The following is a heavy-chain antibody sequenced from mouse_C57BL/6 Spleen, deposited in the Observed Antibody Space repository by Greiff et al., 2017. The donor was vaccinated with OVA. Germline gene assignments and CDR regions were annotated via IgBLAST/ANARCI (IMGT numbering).Heavy chain of an antibody. D-gene: IGHD2-13*01. Sequence: QVQLQQSGAELVRPGASVTLSCKASGYTFTDYEMHWVKQTPVHGLEWIGAIDPETGGTAYNQKFKGKAILTADKSSSTAYMELRSLTSEDSAVYYCTRYGDYDWYFDVWGTGTTVTVSS. V-gene: IGHV1-15*01. CDR2: IDPETGGT. J-gene: IGHJ1*03. CDR1: GYTFTDYE. CDR3: TRYGDYDWYFDV.